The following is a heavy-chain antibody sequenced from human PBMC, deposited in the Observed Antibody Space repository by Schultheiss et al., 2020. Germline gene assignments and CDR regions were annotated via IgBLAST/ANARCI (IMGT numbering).Heavy chain of an antibody. CDR2: ITGSADST. V-gene: IGHV3-23*01. J-gene: IGHJ4*02. CDR3: AKGRTGAPFDY. Sequence: GGSLRLSCAASGFTFSSYAMSWVRQAPGRGLEWVSSITGSADSTYYADSVKGRFTISRDNSKNTLYLHMNSLRPEDTAVYYCAKGRTGAPFDYWGQGTLVTVSS. CDR1: GFTFSSYA. D-gene: IGHD4/OR15-4a*01.